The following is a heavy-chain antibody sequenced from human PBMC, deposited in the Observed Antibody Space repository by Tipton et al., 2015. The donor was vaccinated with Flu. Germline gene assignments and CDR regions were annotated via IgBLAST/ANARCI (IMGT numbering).Heavy chain of an antibody. CDR2: IHQSGST. D-gene: IGHD3-10*02. Sequence: TLSLTCAVSGYSIRSGYYWDWIRQPPGKGLEWIGSIHQSGSTYYKPSLKSRLTISVDTSKNQFSLRLSSVTAADTAVYYCARHTGDSVRGVIDYWGQGTLVTVSS. V-gene: IGHV4-38-2*01. CDR1: GYSIRSGYY. CDR3: ARHTGDSVRGVIDY. J-gene: IGHJ4*02.